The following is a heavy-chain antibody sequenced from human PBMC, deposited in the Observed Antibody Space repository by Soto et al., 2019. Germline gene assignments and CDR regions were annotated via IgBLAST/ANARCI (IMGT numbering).Heavy chain of an antibody. CDR1: GYTFTSYY. J-gene: IGHJ4*02. Sequence: QVQLVQSGAEVKKPGASVKVSCKASGYTFTSYYMHWVRQAPGQGLEWMGIINPSGGSTSYAQKFQGRVTMTRDTSTSTVYMELSSLRSEDTAVYYCALTRLTNYDILTGYLDYWGQGTLVTVSS. D-gene: IGHD3-9*01. V-gene: IGHV1-46*01. CDR3: ALTRLTNYDILTGYLDY. CDR2: INPSGGST.